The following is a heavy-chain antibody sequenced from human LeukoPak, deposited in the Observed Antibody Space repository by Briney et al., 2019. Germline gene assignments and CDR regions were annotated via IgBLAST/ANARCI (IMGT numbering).Heavy chain of an antibody. J-gene: IGHJ4*02. CDR3: ARGAGSYHDY. V-gene: IGHV3-30*04. Sequence: GGSLRLSCAASGFTFSSYAMHWVRQAPGKGLEWVADISYDGSKKYYADSVKGRFTISRDNSKNTLYLQMNSLRAEDTAVYYCARGAGSYHDYWGQGTLVTVSS. D-gene: IGHD3-10*01. CDR2: ISYDGSKK. CDR1: GFTFSSYA.